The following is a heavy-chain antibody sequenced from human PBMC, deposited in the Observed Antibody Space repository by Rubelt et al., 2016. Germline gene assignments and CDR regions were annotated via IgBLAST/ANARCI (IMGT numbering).Heavy chain of an antibody. CDR3: ARFAIGGHSSGYLFDY. J-gene: IGHJ4*02. V-gene: IGHV1-2*02. D-gene: IGHD3-22*01. Sequence: QVQLVQSGAEVKKPGASVKVSCKASGYTFTGYYMHWVRQAPGQGIEWMGWINPNSGGTNYAQKLQGRGTMTRETSISTAYMELSRLRSDDTAVYYCARFAIGGHSSGYLFDYWGQGTLVTVSS. CDR1: GYTFTGYY. CDR2: INPNSGGT.